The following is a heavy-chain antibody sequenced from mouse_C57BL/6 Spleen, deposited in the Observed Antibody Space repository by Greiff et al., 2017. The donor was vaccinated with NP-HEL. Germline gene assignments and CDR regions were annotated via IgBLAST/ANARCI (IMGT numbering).Heavy chain of an antibody. D-gene: IGHD1-1*01. CDR1: GYSFTDYN. CDR2: INPNYGTT. V-gene: IGHV1-39*01. CDR3: SRSRAIYYYGSSSYYFDY. Sequence: EVQLQQSGPELVKPGASVKISCKASGYSFTDYNMNWVKQSNGKSLEWIGVINPNYGTTSYNQKFKGKATLTVDQSSSTAYMQLNSLTSEDSAVYYCSRSRAIYYYGSSSYYFDYWGQGTTLTVSS. J-gene: IGHJ2*01.